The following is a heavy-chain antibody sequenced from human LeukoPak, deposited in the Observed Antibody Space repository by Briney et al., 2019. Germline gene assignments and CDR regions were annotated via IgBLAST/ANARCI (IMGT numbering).Heavy chain of an antibody. CDR1: GGTFRSYA. Sequence: SVKVSCKASGGTFRSYAITWVRQAPGQGLEWMGGIIPILGSAKSAQKFQGRVTITADESTSTAYMELSSLRSEDTAVYYCARHRSSSYYYPPDYWGQGTLLTVSS. J-gene: IGHJ4*02. CDR3: ARHRSSSYYYPPDY. CDR2: IIPILGSA. V-gene: IGHV1-69*13. D-gene: IGHD3-22*01.